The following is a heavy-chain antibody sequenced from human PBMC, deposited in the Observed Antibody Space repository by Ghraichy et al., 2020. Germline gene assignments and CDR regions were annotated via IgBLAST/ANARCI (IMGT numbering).Heavy chain of an antibody. CDR1: GGSVSSGSYY. J-gene: IGHJ3*02. CDR3: RSDIVVVVAAMEEAFDI. D-gene: IGHD2-15*01. CDR2: IYYSGST. V-gene: IGHV4-61*01. Sequence: SQTLSLTCTVSGGSVSSGSYYWTWIRQPPGKGLEWIGHIYYSGSTYYNPSLRSRVTISVDTSKNQFSLKLTSLTAADTAVYYARSDIVVVVAAMEEAFDIWGQGTMVTVSS.